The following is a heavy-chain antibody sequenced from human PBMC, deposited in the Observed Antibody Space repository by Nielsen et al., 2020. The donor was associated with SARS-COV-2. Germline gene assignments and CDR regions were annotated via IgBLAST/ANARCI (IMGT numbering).Heavy chain of an antibody. CDR3: ARDNGDSGGWFDP. J-gene: IGHJ5*02. D-gene: IGHD4-23*01. V-gene: IGHV3-7*01. CDR2: IKRDGSEK. Sequence: LSLTCAASGFTFSSNWMSWVRRAPGKGLEWVANIKRDGSEKYYVDSVKGRFTISRDNARNSLYLQMNSLRVEDTALYYCARDNGDSGGWFDPWGQGTQVTVSS. CDR1: GFTFSSNW.